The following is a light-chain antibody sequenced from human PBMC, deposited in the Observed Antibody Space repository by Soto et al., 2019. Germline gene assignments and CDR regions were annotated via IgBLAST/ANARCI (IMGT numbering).Light chain of an antibody. J-gene: IGKJ3*01. CDR3: QQYGRSPKFT. CDR2: GAT. Sequence: EIVLTQSPGTLSLSPGERATLSCRASQSVSSNYLAWYQQRPGQAPRLLIFGATSRATGIPDRFSGSVSGTDFTLTISRLEPEDFAVYYCQQYGRSPKFTFGPGTKVEIK. V-gene: IGKV3-20*01. CDR1: QSVSSNY.